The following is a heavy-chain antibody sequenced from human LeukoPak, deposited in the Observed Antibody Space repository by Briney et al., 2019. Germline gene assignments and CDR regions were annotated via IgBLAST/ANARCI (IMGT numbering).Heavy chain of an antibody. D-gene: IGHD6-13*01. J-gene: IGHJ2*01. V-gene: IGHV4-59*01. Sequence: SETLSLTCTVSGGSMSNYYWSWIRQPPGKGLEWIGYVYYSGSTNYNPSLKSRVTISVDTSKNQFSLKLSSVTAADTAVYYCARDPRSHSSSWYWYFDLWCRGTLVTVSS. CDR2: VYYSGST. CDR1: GGSMSNYY. CDR3: ARDPRSHSSSWYWYFDL.